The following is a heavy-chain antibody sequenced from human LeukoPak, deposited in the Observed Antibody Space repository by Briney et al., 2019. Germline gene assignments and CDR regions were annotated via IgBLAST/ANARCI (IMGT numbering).Heavy chain of an antibody. V-gene: IGHV3-30*18. CDR1: GFTFSSYG. CDR3: AKDLRYDYAFDI. CDR2: ISYDGSNK. Sequence: GRSLRLSCAASGFTFSSYGMHWVRQAPGKGLEWVAVISYDGSNKYYADSVKGRFTISRDNSKNTPYLQMNSLRAEDTAVYYCAKDLRYDYAFDIWGQGTMVTVSS. J-gene: IGHJ3*02. D-gene: IGHD5-12*01.